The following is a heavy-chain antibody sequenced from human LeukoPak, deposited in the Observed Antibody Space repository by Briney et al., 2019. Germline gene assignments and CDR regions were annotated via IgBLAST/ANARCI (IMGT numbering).Heavy chain of an antibody. V-gene: IGHV3-23*01. CDR2: ISGSGGST. J-gene: IGHJ4*02. Sequence: GGSLRLSCAASGFTFSSYAMSWVRQAPGKGQEWVSAISGSGGSTYYADSVKGRFTISRDNSKNTLYLQMNSLRAEDTAVYYCASSGYYQTGYYFDYWGQGTLVTVSS. CDR3: ASSGYYQTGYYFDY. D-gene: IGHD3-22*01. CDR1: GFTFSSYA.